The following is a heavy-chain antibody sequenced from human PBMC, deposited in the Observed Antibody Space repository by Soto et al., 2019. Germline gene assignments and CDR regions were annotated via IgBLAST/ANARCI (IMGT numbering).Heavy chain of an antibody. CDR2: IKQDGSEK. Sequence: GGSLRLSCAASGFTFSSYWMSWVRQAPGKGLEWVANIKQDGSEKYYVDSVKGRFTISRDNAKNSLYLQMNSLRAEDTAVYYCAREVGPYSSSWYDDYFDYWGQGTLVTVSS. D-gene: IGHD6-13*01. CDR3: AREVGPYSSSWYDDYFDY. V-gene: IGHV3-7*01. J-gene: IGHJ4*02. CDR1: GFTFSSYW.